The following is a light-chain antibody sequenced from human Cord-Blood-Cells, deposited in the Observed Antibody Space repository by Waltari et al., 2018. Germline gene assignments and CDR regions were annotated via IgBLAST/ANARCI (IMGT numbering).Light chain of an antibody. CDR2: GAS. Sequence: DIVLTHPPVVLSVSTGARPPLPCRACQRVSSHLAWYQQKPGQAPRLLIYGASTRATGIPDRFSGSGSGTEFTLTISSLESEDFAVYYCQQYNNWPCTFGPGTKVDIK. J-gene: IGKJ3*01. CDR1: QRVSSH. V-gene: IGKV3D-15*01. CDR3: QQYNNWPCT.